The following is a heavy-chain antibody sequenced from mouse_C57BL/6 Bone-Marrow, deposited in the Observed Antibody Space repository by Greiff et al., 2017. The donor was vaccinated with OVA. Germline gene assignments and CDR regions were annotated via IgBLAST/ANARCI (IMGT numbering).Heavy chain of an antibody. Sequence: QVQLKQSGAELVKPGASVKISCKASGYAFSSYWMNWVKQRPGKGLEWIGQIYPGDGDTNYNGKFKGKATLTADKSSSTAYMQLSSLTSEDSAVYFCARDGLLDAMDYWGQGTSVTVSS. V-gene: IGHV1-80*01. CDR2: IYPGDGDT. J-gene: IGHJ4*01. CDR1: GYAFSSYW. CDR3: ARDGLLDAMDY. D-gene: IGHD2-3*01.